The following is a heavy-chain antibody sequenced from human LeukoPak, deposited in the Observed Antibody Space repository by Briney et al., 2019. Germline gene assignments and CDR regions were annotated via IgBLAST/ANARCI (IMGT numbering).Heavy chain of an antibody. D-gene: IGHD3-22*01. CDR2: ISNDGGGT. V-gene: IGHV3-23*01. CDR1: GFIFNNYG. CDR3: AKGGSGYFADL. Sequence: PGGSLRLSCAASGFIFNNYGLIWVRRAPGKGLQWVSAISNDGGGTTYADFVKGRFTTSRDNSKNTLFLQMSSLRAEDTALYYCAKGGSGYFADLWGQGTLVTVSS. J-gene: IGHJ5*02.